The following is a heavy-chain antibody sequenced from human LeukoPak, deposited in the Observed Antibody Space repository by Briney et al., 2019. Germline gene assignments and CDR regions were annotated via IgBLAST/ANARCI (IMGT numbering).Heavy chain of an antibody. J-gene: IGHJ4*02. D-gene: IGHD3-3*01. V-gene: IGHV4-59*12. CDR3: AKVHDFWSGYSLDY. Sequence: SETLSLTCTVSGGSLSSSFWSWIRQPPGKGLEWIGYIYYSGNTNYNPSLKSRVTISVDTSKNQFSLEMTSVTAADTAVYYCAKVHDFWSGYSLDYWGQGSLVTVSS. CDR1: GGSLSSSF. CDR2: IYYSGNT.